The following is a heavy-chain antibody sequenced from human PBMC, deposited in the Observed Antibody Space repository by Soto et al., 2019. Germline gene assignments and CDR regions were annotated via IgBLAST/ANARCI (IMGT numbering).Heavy chain of an antibody. V-gene: IGHV3-30*18. CDR1: GFTFSNYG. D-gene: IGHD3-9*01. CDR3: AKDFRTYYDILTGPDY. J-gene: IGHJ4*02. Sequence: PGGSLRLSCAASGFTFSNYGMHWVRQAPGKGLEWVAVISYDGSNKYYADSVKGRFTISRDNSKNTLYLQMNSLRAEDTAVYYCAKDFRTYYDILTGPDYWGQGTLVTVSS. CDR2: ISYDGSNK.